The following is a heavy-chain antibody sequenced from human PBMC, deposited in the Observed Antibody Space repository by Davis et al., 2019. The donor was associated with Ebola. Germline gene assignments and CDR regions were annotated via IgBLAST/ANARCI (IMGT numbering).Heavy chain of an antibody. Sequence: SVKVSCMASGYTFTGSYMHWVRQAPGQGLEWMGRINPNSGGTNYAQMFQGRVTMTRDTSISTAYMELSRLRSDDTAVYYCASFITIFGVVIGRDDAFDIWGQGTMVTVSS. J-gene: IGHJ3*02. CDR3: ASFITIFGVVIGRDDAFDI. V-gene: IGHV1-2*06. D-gene: IGHD3-3*01. CDR2: INPNSGGT. CDR1: GYTFTGSY.